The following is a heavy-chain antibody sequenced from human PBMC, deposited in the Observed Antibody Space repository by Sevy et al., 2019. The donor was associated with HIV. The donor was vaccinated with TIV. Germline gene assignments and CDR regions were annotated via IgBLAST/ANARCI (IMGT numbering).Heavy chain of an antibody. V-gene: IGHV4-38-2*02. D-gene: IGHD6-6*01. Sequence: SETLSLTCTVSGYSIRNGYYWAWIRQPPGKGLEWIGSIHHSGITHYNPSLKSRVIISVDTSKNQVSLELSSVTAADTAMYYCARDRKYPLYYFDYWGQGILVTVSP. J-gene: IGHJ4*02. CDR3: ARDRKYPLYYFDY. CDR1: GYSIRNGYY. CDR2: IHHSGIT.